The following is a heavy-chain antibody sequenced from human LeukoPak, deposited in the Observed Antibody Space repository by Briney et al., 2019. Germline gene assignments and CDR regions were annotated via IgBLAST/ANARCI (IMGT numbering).Heavy chain of an antibody. Sequence: ASVKVSCKASGGTFSSYAISWVRQAPGQGLEWMGGIIPIFGTANYAQKFQGRVTITADESTSTAYMELSSLRSEDTAVYYCARMNYVSSGWGAPFDDWGQGTLVTVSS. CDR1: GGTFSSYA. CDR2: IIPIFGTA. D-gene: IGHD1-7*01. V-gene: IGHV1-69*13. J-gene: IGHJ4*02. CDR3: ARMNYVSSGWGAPFDD.